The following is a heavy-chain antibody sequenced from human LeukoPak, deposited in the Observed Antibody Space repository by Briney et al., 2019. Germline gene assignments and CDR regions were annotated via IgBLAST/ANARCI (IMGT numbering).Heavy chain of an antibody. D-gene: IGHD3-22*01. Sequence: GGSLRLSCAASGFTFSSYAMSWVRQAPGKGLEWVSAISGRGGSTYYADSVKGRFTISRDNSKNTVYVQMNSRRGEERAVNYCARDWSQYYYDSSGYYSGFDYWGQGTLVTVSS. CDR2: ISGRGGST. CDR3: ARDWSQYYYDSSGYYSGFDY. V-gene: IGHV3-23*01. CDR1: GFTFSSYA. J-gene: IGHJ4*02.